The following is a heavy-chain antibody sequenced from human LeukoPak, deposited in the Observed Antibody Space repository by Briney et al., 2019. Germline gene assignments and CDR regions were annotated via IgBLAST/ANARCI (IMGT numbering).Heavy chain of an antibody. CDR2: MKKKVDGGTT. Sequence: GGSLRLSCAASGFTFSNAWMSWVRQAPGKGLEWVGRMKKKVDGGTTDYAAPVKGRFTISRDDSKNTLYLQMNSLETEDTAVYYCATEYYYDSSGLFDYWGQGTLVTVSS. CDR1: GFTFSNAW. D-gene: IGHD3-22*01. V-gene: IGHV3-15*01. CDR3: ATEYYYDSSGLFDY. J-gene: IGHJ4*02.